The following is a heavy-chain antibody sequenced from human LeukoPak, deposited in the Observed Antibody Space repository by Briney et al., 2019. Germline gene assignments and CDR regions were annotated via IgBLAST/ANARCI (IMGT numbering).Heavy chain of an antibody. CDR3: ARDSALAQAVMFDY. CDR2: INPNSGGT. Sequence: ASVKVSCKASGYTFTGYYMHWVRQAPGQGLEWMGWINPNSGGTNYAQKFQGRVTMTRDTSISTAYMELSRLGSDDTAVYYCARDSALAQAVMFDYWGQGTLVTVSS. V-gene: IGHV1-2*02. CDR1: GYTFTGYY. J-gene: IGHJ4*02. D-gene: IGHD6-19*01.